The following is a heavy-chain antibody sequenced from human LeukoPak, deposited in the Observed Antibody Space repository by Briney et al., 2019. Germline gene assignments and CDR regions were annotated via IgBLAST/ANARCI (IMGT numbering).Heavy chain of an antibody. CDR2: ISWNSGSI. D-gene: IGHD6-6*01. V-gene: IGHV3-9*01. J-gene: IGHJ4*02. CDR1: GFTFDDYA. CDR3: AKDLTRSSSSRPAPFDY. Sequence: GGSLRLSCAASGFTFDDYAMPWVRQAPGKGLEWVSGISWNSGSIGYADSVKGRFTISRDNAKNSLYLQMNSLRAEDTALYYCAKDLTRSSSSRPAPFDYWGQGTLVTVSS.